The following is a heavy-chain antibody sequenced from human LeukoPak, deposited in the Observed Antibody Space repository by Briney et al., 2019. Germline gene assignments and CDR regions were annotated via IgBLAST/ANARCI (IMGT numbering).Heavy chain of an antibody. J-gene: IGHJ4*02. CDR3: ARGPHYYGSGSYYPFDY. Sequence: ASVKVSRKASGYTFTTYGISWVRQAPGQGLEWVGWISVYNGNTNYAQKFQGRVTMTTDTSTNTTYMELRSLISDDTAVYYCARGPHYYGSGSYYPFDYWGQGTLVTVSS. V-gene: IGHV1-18*01. CDR2: ISVYNGNT. CDR1: GYTFTTYG. D-gene: IGHD3-10*01.